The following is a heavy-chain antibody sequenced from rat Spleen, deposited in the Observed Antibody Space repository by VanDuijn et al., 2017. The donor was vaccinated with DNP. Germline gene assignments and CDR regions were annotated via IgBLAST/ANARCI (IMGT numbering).Heavy chain of an antibody. Sequence: QVQLKESGPGLVQPSQTLSLTCTVSGFSLTDYSVHWVRQPPGKGLEWMGRIRTNGVTDYNSALKSRLSISRDTSKSQVFLKMNSLQTEDSAIYFCIREGTVMTVGFFDFWGQGVMVTVSS. CDR2: IRTNGVT. D-gene: IGHD1-12*01. J-gene: IGHJ2*01. CDR1: GFSLTDYS. V-gene: IGHV2-19*01. CDR3: IREGTVMTVGFFDF.